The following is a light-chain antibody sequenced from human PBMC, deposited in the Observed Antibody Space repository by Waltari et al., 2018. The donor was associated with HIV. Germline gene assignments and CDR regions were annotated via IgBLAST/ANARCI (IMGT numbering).Light chain of an antibody. J-gene: IGLJ2*01. Sequence: SYVLTQPPSVSVAPGKTARITCGGENIGSKGVNWYQKQPGQAPVMVIYHDTDRPSGIPDRFSGSNSEDTATLTIRRVEAGDEADYFCQVWDTNTDQYVIFGGGTNLAV. CDR2: HDT. CDR1: NIGSKG. V-gene: IGLV3-21*01. CDR3: QVWDTNTDQYVI.